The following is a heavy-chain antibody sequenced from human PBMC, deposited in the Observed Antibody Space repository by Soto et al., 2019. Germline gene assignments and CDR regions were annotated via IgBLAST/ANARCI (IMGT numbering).Heavy chain of an antibody. J-gene: IGHJ4*02. CDR2: IYYSGST. CDR1: GGSISSYY. D-gene: IGHD3-22*01. Sequence: TSETLSLTCTVSGGSISSYYWSWIRQPPGKGLEWIGYIYYSGSTNYNPSLKSRVTISVDTSKNQFSLKLSSVTAADTAVYYCASLYDSSGYFDYWGQGTLVTVSS. V-gene: IGHV4-59*01. CDR3: ASLYDSSGYFDY.